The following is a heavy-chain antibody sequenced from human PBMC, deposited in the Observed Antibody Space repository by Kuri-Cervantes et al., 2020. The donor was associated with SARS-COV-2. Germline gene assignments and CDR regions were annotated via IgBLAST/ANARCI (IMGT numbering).Heavy chain of an antibody. Sequence: ESLKISCAASGFTFSSYSMNWVRQPPGKGLEWIGSMYHEGDPYYNASLKSRVTISVDTSKNQLSLKLRSVTAADTAVYFCARDPVTVAGYFDYWGQGALVTVSS. D-gene: IGHD6-19*01. CDR1: GFTFSSYS. CDR2: MYHEGDP. CDR3: ARDPVTVAGYFDY. J-gene: IGHJ4*02. V-gene: IGHV4-38-2*02.